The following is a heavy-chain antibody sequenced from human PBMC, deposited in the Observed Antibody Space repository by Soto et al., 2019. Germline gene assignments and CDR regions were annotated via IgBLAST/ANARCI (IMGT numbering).Heavy chain of an antibody. Sequence: QVQLQESGPGLVKPTQTLSLTCSVSRAFINSGGFYYSWIRQPPGKGLEWLGYIFHSGCTLYNPSLRGRLTLSADTSRNQLSLYLTSVTAADTAVYYCVRGGIAGHWFDPWGQGILVTVSS. CDR1: RAFINSGGFY. J-gene: IGHJ5*02. D-gene: IGHD2-15*01. CDR3: VRGGIAGHWFDP. CDR2: IFHSGCT. V-gene: IGHV4-31*03.